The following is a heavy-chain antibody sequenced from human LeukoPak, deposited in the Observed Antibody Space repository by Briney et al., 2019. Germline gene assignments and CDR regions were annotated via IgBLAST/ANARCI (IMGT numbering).Heavy chain of an antibody. Sequence: PGGSLRLSCAASGFTFNDYQMNWVRQAPGKGLEWISYISSAGSDMYYADFVKGRFTVSRDNAKNSLFLQMNSLRAEDTAVYYCARHTPKFSSSAHYWGQGTLVTVSS. CDR2: ISSAGSDM. D-gene: IGHD6-6*01. J-gene: IGHJ4*02. CDR3: ARHTPKFSSSAHY. V-gene: IGHV3-48*03. CDR1: GFTFNDYQ.